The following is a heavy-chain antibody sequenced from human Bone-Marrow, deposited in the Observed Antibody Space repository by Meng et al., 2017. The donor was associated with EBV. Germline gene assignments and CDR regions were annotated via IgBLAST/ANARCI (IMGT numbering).Heavy chain of an antibody. CDR3: TTDEGGSRF. Sequence: EVQLXXXXXGGVXPXXXLRLSCAASGFIFTDAWMNWVRQAPGKGLEWVGRIRSQVDGRTTDYTAPVKGRFSISRDDSKKTLYLQMNSLKIEDSAVYYCTTDEGGSRFWGQGTLVTVSS. J-gene: IGHJ4*02. CDR2: IRSQVDGRTT. V-gene: IGHV3-15*01. CDR1: GFIFTDAW. D-gene: IGHD1-26*01.